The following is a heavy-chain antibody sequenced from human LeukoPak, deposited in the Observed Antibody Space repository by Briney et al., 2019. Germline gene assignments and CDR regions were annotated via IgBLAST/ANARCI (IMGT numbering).Heavy chain of an antibody. Sequence: GGSLRLSCAASGFTFSSYSMNWVRQAPGKGLEWVSYITSGSTLYYADSVKGRFTISRDNAKNSLYLQMNSLRAEDTAVYYCARGGVIAAAGDAFDIWGQGTMVTVSS. CDR3: ARGGVIAAAGDAFDI. J-gene: IGHJ3*02. V-gene: IGHV3-48*04. CDR2: ITSGSTL. D-gene: IGHD6-13*01. CDR1: GFTFSSYS.